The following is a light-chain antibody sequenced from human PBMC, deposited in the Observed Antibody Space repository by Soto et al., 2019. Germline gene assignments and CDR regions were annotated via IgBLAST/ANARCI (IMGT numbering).Light chain of an antibody. J-gene: IGKJ1*01. CDR1: QSIIYW. V-gene: IGKV1-5*01. CDR2: DAS. Sequence: DIQMTQSPSTLSASVGDRVTITCRASQSIIYWLAWYQQKPGKAPKFLIYDASTLDSGVPSRFSGSGSGTEFTHTISSLQPDDFAAYYCQHYNSYSEAFGQGTKVDIK. CDR3: QHYNSYSEA.